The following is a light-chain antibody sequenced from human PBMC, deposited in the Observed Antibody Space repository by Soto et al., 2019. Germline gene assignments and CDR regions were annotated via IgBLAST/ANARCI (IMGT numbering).Light chain of an antibody. J-gene: IGLJ2*01. Sequence: QSVLTQPASVSGSPGQSITISCTGTSSDVGGYNYVSWYQQHPGKAPKLIIFEVTNRHSGVSNRFSGSKSGNTASLTISGLQAEDEADYYCNSYTGSSTVAFGGGTKLTVL. CDR2: EVT. V-gene: IGLV2-14*01. CDR1: SSDVGGYNY. CDR3: NSYTGSSTVA.